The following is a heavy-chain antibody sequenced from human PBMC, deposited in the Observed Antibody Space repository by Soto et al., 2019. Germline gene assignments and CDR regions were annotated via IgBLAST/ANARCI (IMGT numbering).Heavy chain of an antibody. V-gene: IGHV3-21*01. D-gene: IGHD5-18*01. CDR2: ISSSSSYI. Sequence: PGGSLRLSCAASGFTFSSYSMNWVRQAPGKGLEWVSSISSSSSYIYYADSVKGRFTISRDNAKNSLYLQMNSLRAEDTAVYYCARDWRSGRGYSTKFDPWGQGTLVTVSS. J-gene: IGHJ5*02. CDR1: GFTFSSYS. CDR3: ARDWRSGRGYSTKFDP.